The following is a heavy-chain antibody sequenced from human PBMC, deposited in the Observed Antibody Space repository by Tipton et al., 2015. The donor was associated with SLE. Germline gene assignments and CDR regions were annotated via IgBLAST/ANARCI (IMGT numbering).Heavy chain of an antibody. CDR1: GGSISSYY. D-gene: IGHD3-10*01. J-gene: IGHJ4*02. CDR3: ARAGEGVFDY. CDR2: IYYSGST. V-gene: IGHV4-59*12. Sequence: TLSLTCTVSGGSISSYYWSWIRQPPGKGLEWIGYIYYSGSTNYNPSLRSRVTISVDKSKNQFSLKLSSVTAADTAVYYCARAGEGVFDYWGQGTLVTVSS.